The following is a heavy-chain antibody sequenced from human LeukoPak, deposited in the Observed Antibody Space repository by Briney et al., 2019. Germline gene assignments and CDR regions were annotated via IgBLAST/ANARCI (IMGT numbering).Heavy chain of an antibody. CDR1: GGSFSDYY. CDR2: INHSGST. V-gene: IGHV4-34*01. Sequence: PSETLSLTCAVYGGSFSDYYWSWIRQPPGKGLEWIGEINHSGSTNYNPSLKSRVTISVDTSKNQFSLKLTSVTAADTAVYYCARDSGDWFDPWGQGTLVTVSS. J-gene: IGHJ5*02. D-gene: IGHD2-21*01. CDR3: ARDSGDWFDP.